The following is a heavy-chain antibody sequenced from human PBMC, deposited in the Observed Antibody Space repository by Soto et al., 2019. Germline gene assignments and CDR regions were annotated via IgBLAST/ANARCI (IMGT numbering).Heavy chain of an antibody. CDR2: IYHSGST. CDR3: GRVVNHGYGDFFNWFDP. V-gene: IGHV4-4*02. Sequence: QVQLQESGPGLVKPSGTLSLTCAVSDGSISSNNWWSWVRQPPGKGLEWIGEIYHSGSTNYNPSLKSRVTISVDRSMNQFSLSLSSVTAADTAVYYCGRVVNHGYGDFFNWFDPWGQGILVTVSS. D-gene: IGHD4-17*01. J-gene: IGHJ5*02. CDR1: DGSISSNNW.